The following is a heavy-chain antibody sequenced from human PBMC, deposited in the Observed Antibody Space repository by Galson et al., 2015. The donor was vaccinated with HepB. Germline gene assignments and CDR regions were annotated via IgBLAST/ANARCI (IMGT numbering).Heavy chain of an antibody. J-gene: IGHJ4*02. V-gene: IGHV3-48*03. D-gene: IGHD6-13*01. CDR2: ISSSGSTI. CDR3: ARFIRVAAAGAFDY. CDR1: GFTFSSYE. Sequence: SLRLACAAYGFTFSSYEMNWVRQAPGKGLEWGSYISSSGSTIYYADSVKGRFTISRDNAKNSLYLQMNSLRAEDTAVYYCARFIRVAAAGAFDYWGQGTLVTVSS.